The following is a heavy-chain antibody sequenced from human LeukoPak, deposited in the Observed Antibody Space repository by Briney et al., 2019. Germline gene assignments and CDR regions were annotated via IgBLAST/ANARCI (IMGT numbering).Heavy chain of an antibody. Sequence: ASAKVSCKASGGTFSSYAISWVRQAPGQGLEWMGGIIPIFGTANYAQKFQGRVTITADESKSTAYMELSSLRSEDTAVYYCARGLGYCSGGSCYGRYFDYWGQGTLVTVSS. J-gene: IGHJ4*02. CDR2: IIPIFGTA. D-gene: IGHD2-15*01. CDR1: GGTFSSYA. CDR3: ARGLGYCSGGSCYGRYFDY. V-gene: IGHV1-69*13.